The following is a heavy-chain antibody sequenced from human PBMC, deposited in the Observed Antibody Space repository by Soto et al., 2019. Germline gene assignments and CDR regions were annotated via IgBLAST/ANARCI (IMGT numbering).Heavy chain of an antibody. CDR2: INPASGGT. J-gene: IGHJ5*02. Sequence: QVLLVQSGAEVKKPGASVKVSCKTSGYTFTDHYMHWVRQAPGQGLEWMAWINPASGGTKYAQKFQGRVTMTRDTSISTGYMELSRLRSDDTAVYHCARLGRPIVLLPEPIRRGWFDPWGQGTLVTVAS. CDR1: GYTFTDHY. CDR3: ARLGRPIVLLPEPIRRGWFDP. D-gene: IGHD2-2*01. V-gene: IGHV1-2*02.